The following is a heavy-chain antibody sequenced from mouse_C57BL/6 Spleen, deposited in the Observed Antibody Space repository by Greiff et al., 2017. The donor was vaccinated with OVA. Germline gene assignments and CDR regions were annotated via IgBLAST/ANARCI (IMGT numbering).Heavy chain of an antibody. Sequence: EVKLQESGGGLVKPGGSLKLSCAASGFTFSDYGMHWVRQAPEKGLEWVAYISSGSSTIYYADTVKGRFTISRDNAKNTLFLQMTSLRSEDMAMYYCARLGEGDYFDYWGQGTTLTVSS. CDR1: GFTFSDYG. CDR3: ARLGEGDYFDY. V-gene: IGHV5-17*01. CDR2: ISSGSSTI. D-gene: IGHD4-1*01. J-gene: IGHJ2*01.